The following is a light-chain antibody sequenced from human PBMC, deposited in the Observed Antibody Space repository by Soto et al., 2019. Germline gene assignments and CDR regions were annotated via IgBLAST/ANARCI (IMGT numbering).Light chain of an antibody. V-gene: IGKV1-39*01. Sequence: IQMTQSPSSLSASGGDRVTVTCRASQSISTYVNWYQHKPGKAPKVVIYAASTLPSGVPSRFSGSGSGTDFTLTINNLQPDDIATYYCQQNYRAPWTFGQGTKVEVK. CDR2: AAS. CDR1: QSISTY. CDR3: QQNYRAPWT. J-gene: IGKJ1*01.